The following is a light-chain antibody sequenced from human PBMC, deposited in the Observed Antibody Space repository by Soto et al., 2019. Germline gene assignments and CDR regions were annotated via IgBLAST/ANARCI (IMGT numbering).Light chain of an antibody. CDR3: QKYTSAPPGFT. J-gene: IGKJ4*01. Sequence: DIQMTQSPSSLSASVGDRVTITCRASQGISNYLAWYQQKPGKVPKLLIYAASTLQSGVPSRFSGSGSGTDFTLTISSLLSEDVATYYCQKYTSAPPGFTFGGGTKWEIK. CDR2: AAS. V-gene: IGKV1-27*01. CDR1: QGISNY.